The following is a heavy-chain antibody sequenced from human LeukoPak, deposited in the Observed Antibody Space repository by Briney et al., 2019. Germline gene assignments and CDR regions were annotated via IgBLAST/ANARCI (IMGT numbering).Heavy chain of an antibody. CDR2: ISSSSSYI. D-gene: IGHD2-15*01. CDR1: GFTFSSYS. CDR3: ARFVSTAGLLAYFDY. Sequence: KPGGSLRLSCAASGFTFSSYSMNWVRQAPGKGLEWVSSISSSSSYIYYADSVKGRFTISRDNAKNSLYLQMNSLRAEDTAVYYCARFVSTAGLLAYFDYWGQGTLVTVSS. V-gene: IGHV3-21*01. J-gene: IGHJ4*02.